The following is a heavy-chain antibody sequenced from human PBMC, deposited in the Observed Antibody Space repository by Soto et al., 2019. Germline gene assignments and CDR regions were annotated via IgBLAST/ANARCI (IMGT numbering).Heavy chain of an antibody. CDR3: AKFPTSTAPVSFDY. Sequence: GGSLRLSCAASGFTFSSYGMHWVRQAPGKGLEWVAVISYDGSNKYYADSVKGRFTISRDNSKNTLYLQMNSLRAEDTAVYYCAKFPTSTAPVSFDYWGQGTLVTVSS. V-gene: IGHV3-30*18. J-gene: IGHJ4*02. CDR2: ISYDGSNK. CDR1: GFTFSSYG. D-gene: IGHD5-18*01.